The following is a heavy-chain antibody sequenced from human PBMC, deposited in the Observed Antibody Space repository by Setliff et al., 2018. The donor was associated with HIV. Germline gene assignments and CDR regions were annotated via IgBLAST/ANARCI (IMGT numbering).Heavy chain of an antibody. Sequence: SVMVSCKTSGGTLSNYVITWVRQAPGQGLEWMGMIIPMYNIPAYAQKFQGRVTFTADESTSTAYMELSSLSSEDTAVYYCAGDQTGVAAAAFGGGSAWSDEGFDIWGQGTMVTVSS. J-gene: IGHJ3*02. CDR2: IIPMYNIP. D-gene: IGHD6-13*01. V-gene: IGHV1-69*13. CDR3: AGDQTGVAAAAFGGGSAWSDEGFDI. CDR1: GGTLSNYV.